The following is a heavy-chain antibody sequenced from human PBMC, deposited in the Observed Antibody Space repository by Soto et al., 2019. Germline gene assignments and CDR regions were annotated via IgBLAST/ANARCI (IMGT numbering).Heavy chain of an antibody. CDR1: GYTIRSSC. Sequence: APEKVSCKASGYTIRSSCISWVRQAPGQGLDGMGWISDYNGNTDYAQKLQGRVTKTTDSTRSADYWELRSLRSDDTAVYSCARDGYDILTGYPDRCDYWGQGTLVTVCS. J-gene: IGHJ4*02. CDR3: ARDGYDILTGYPDRCDY. V-gene: IGHV1-18*01. D-gene: IGHD3-9*01. CDR2: ISDYNGNT.